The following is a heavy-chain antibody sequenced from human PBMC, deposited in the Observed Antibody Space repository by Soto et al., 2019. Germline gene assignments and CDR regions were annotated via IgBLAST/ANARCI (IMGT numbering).Heavy chain of an antibody. Sequence: ASVKVSCKASGYTFTSYGISWVRQAPGQGLEWMGWISAYNGNTNYAQKLQGRVTMTTDTSTSTAYMELRSLRSDDTAVYYCARDTERFLEWLLYTYYYYGMDVWGQGTTVTVSS. J-gene: IGHJ6*02. CDR3: ARDTERFLEWLLYTYYYYGMDV. CDR2: ISAYNGNT. CDR1: GYTFTSYG. V-gene: IGHV1-18*01. D-gene: IGHD3-3*01.